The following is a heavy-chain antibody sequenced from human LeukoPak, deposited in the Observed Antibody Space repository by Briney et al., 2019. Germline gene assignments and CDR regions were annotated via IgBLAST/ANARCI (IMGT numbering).Heavy chain of an antibody. Sequence: GGSLRLSCAASGFTFSSYAMSWVRQAPGKGLEWVSAISSSGGSTYYADSVRGRFTISRDNSKNTLYLQMNSLRAEDTAVYYCAKPAPRTTISARLDYWGQGTLVTVSS. CDR3: AKPAPRTTISARLDY. V-gene: IGHV3-23*01. D-gene: IGHD6-6*01. CDR1: GFTFSSYA. CDR2: ISSSGGST. J-gene: IGHJ4*02.